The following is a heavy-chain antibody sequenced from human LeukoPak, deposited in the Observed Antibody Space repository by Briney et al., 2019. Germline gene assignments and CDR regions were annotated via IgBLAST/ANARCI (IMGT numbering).Heavy chain of an antibody. CDR3: ARDLGRPFDY. Sequence: ASVKVSCKASGGTFSSYAISWVRQAPGQGLEWMGWINPNSGGTNYAQKFQGRVTMTRDTSISTAYMELSRVRSDDTAVYYCARDLGRPFDYWGQGTLVTVSS. V-gene: IGHV1-2*02. D-gene: IGHD1-1*01. J-gene: IGHJ4*02. CDR2: INPNSGGT. CDR1: GGTFSSYA.